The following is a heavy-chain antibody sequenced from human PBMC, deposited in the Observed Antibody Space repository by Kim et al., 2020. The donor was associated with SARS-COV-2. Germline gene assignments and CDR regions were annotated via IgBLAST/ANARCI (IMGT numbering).Heavy chain of an antibody. J-gene: IGHJ3*01. D-gene: IGHD6-19*01. Sequence: GGSLRLSCAASGFSLSSYDMHWVRQVKGEGLEWVSCIGKGGDRYYSGSVKGRFTISRENARNSLYLQLNSLRVGDTAVYYCARVGYSSGWDLWGQGTMVTVSS. CDR1: GFSLSSYD. V-gene: IGHV3-13*04. CDR2: IGKGGDR. CDR3: ARVGYSSGWDL.